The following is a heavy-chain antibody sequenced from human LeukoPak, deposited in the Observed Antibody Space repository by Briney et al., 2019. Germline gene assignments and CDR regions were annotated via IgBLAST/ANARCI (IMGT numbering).Heavy chain of an antibody. CDR2: TRNKANSYSI. CDR1: GFTLSDHY. CDR3: ARGHEGFDY. V-gene: IGHV3-72*01. J-gene: IGHJ4*02. Sequence: PGGSLRLSCAASGFTLSDHYMDWVRQAPGKGLEWVARTRNKANSYSIEYAASVNGRFTISRDDSKNSVYLQMNSLKIEDTAVYYCARGHEGFDYWGQGTLVTVSS.